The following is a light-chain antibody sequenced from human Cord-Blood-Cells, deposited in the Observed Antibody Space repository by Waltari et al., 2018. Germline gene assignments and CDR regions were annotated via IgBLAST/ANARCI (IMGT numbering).Light chain of an antibody. J-gene: IGLJ3*02. CDR1: STNIGSNT. Sequence: QSVLTQPPSASGTPGQRVTIYCSGSSTNIGSNTVNWYQQLPGTAPKLLIYSNNPRPSGVPDRFSGSKSGTSASLAISGLQSEDEADYYCAAWDDSLNGWVFGGGTKLTVL. CDR3: AAWDDSLNGWV. V-gene: IGLV1-44*01. CDR2: SNN.